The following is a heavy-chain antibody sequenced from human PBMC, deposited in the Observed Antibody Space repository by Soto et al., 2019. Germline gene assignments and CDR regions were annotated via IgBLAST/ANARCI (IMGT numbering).Heavy chain of an antibody. CDR2: IYWDDDK. Sequence: QITLKESGPTLVKPTQTLTLTCTFSGFSLSTSGVGVGWIRQPPGKALEWLALIYWDDDKRYSPSLKSRLTIPKATSKNQVVLTMTNMEPVDTASYYCAHRRHDYGDYMALLFDYWGQETLVTVS. CDR1: GFSLSTSGVG. J-gene: IGHJ4*02. CDR3: AHRRHDYGDYMALLFDY. D-gene: IGHD4-17*01. V-gene: IGHV2-5*02.